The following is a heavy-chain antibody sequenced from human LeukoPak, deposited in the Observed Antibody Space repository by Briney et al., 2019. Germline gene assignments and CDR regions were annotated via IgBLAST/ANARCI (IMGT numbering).Heavy chain of an antibody. CDR1: GFTFSSYA. J-gene: IGHJ4*02. CDR3: AKRGSAWDLDY. V-gene: IGHV3-30*02. Sequence: GGSLRLTCAASGFTFSSYAMHWVRQAPGKGLEWVAVIRDDGSERYYADSVKGRFTISRDDSKNTLYLQMNALRTEDTAVYYCAKRGSAWDLDYWGQGTLVTVPS. D-gene: IGHD6-19*01. CDR2: IRDDGSER.